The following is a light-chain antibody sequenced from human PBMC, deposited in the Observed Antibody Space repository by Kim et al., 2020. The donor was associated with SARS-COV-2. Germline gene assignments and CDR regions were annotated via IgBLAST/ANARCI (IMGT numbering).Light chain of an antibody. Sequence: DIQMTQSPSSLSASVGDRVTITCRASQSISSYLNWYQQKPGKAPKLLIYAASSLQSGVPSRFSGSGSGTDFTLTISSLQPDDFATYYCQQSYCTPLTFGGGTKVDIK. CDR1: QSISSY. CDR2: AAS. CDR3: QQSYCTPLT. J-gene: IGKJ4*01. V-gene: IGKV1-39*01.